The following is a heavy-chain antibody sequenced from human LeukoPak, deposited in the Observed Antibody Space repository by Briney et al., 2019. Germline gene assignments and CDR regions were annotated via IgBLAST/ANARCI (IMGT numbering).Heavy chain of an antibody. D-gene: IGHD3-16*02. CDR2: ISTYNGNT. CDR1: GYTFTSHG. CDR3: AIAYVWGSYRSPLQLDV. Sequence: ASVKVSCKASGYTFTSHGISWVRQAPGQGLEWMGWISTYNGNTNYAQKLQGRVSMTTDTSTSTAYMDLRSLRSDDTAVYYCAIAYVWGSYRSPLQLDVWGKGTTVTVSS. V-gene: IGHV1-18*01. J-gene: IGHJ6*04.